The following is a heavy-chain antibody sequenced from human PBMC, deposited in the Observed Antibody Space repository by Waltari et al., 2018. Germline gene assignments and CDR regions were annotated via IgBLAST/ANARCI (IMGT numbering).Heavy chain of an antibody. D-gene: IGHD3-16*01. CDR2: IRNDGRNN. CDR1: GFTFNAYG. CDR3: AKEKLGMGDN. J-gene: IGHJ4*02. V-gene: IGHV3-30*02. Sequence: QVHLVESGGGVVQPGGSLRLSCAASGFTFNAYGMHWVRQAPGKGLEWVAFIRNDGRNNHLSDSVKGRFTVSRDNAKNTLYLQMNSLRTEDTAVYYCAKEKLGMGDNWGQGTWVTVSS.